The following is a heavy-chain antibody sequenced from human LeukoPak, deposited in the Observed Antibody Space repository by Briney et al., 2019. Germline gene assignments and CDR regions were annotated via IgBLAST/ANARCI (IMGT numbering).Heavy chain of an antibody. CDR3: ARDMTVVTAKSNSLNYYYYMDV. Sequence: PGGSLRLSCEASGFTFSSYGMHWVRQAPGKGLEWVAVISYDGSNKYYADSVKGRFTISRDNAKNSLYLQMNSLRAEDTAVYYCARDMTVVTAKSNSLNYYYYMDVWGKGTTVTISS. CDR1: GFTFSSYG. D-gene: IGHD2-21*02. V-gene: IGHV3-30*03. J-gene: IGHJ6*03. CDR2: ISYDGSNK.